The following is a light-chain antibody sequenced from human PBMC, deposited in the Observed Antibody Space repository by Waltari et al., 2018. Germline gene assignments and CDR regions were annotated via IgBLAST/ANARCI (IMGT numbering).Light chain of an antibody. CDR3: QQYKSYPVT. CDR2: KAS. CDR1: QAINNW. J-gene: IGKJ1*01. Sequence: DIQMTQSPSTLSAAVGDRVTFTCRASQAINNWLAWYQQKPGKAPKVLIYKASILESGVSSRFSGSGSGTEFTLTINSLLADDSATYYCQQYKSYPVTFGPGTKVDVK. V-gene: IGKV1-5*03.